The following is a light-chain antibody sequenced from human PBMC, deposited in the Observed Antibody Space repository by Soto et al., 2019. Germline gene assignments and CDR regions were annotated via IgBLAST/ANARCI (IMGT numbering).Light chain of an antibody. CDR3: QQYVTSSPRT. Sequence: EVVFTQSPGTLSLSPGERATLSCSASHTISSSYLAWYQQKPGQAPRLLMYGISRRATGIPDRFSGSGSGTDFTLTITRLEPEDFAVYYCQQYVTSSPRTFGQGTKVDI. V-gene: IGKV3-20*01. CDR1: HTISSSY. CDR2: GIS. J-gene: IGKJ1*01.